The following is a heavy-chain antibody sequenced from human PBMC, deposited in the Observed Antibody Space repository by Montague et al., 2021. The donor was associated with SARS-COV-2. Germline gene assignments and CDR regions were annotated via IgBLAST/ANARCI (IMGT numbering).Heavy chain of an antibody. CDR3: ASLTLGYCSSTSCYSDWFDP. V-gene: IGHV4-34*01. Sequence: SETLSLTCAVYGGSFSGYYWSWIRKPPGKGLEWIGEINNSGSTNNTPSLKSQVPIQVNTSKNQFSLKLGSVTAADTAVYYCASLTLGYCSSTSCYSDWFDPWGQGTLVTVSS. D-gene: IGHD2-2*02. CDR1: GGSFSGYY. J-gene: IGHJ5*02. CDR2: INNSGST.